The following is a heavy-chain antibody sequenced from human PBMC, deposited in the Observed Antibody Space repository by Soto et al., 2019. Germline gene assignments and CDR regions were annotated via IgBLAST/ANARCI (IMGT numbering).Heavy chain of an antibody. CDR3: AKDADKVVVAATPDLNFDY. J-gene: IGHJ4*02. CDR1: GFTFSSYG. Sequence: PGGSLRLSCAASGFTFSSYGMHWVRQAPGKGLEWVAVISYDGSNKYYADSVKGRFTISRDNSKNTLYLQMNSLRAEDTAVYYCAKDADKVVVAATPDLNFDYWGQGTLVTVS. D-gene: IGHD2-15*01. CDR2: ISYDGSNK. V-gene: IGHV3-30*18.